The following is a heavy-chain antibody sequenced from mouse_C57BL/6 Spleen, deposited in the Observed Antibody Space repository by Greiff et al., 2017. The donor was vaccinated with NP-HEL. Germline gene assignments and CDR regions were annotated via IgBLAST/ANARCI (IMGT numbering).Heavy chain of an antibody. D-gene: IGHD1-1*01. CDR2: ISDGGSYT. Sequence: EVKLMESGGGLVKPGGSLKLSCAASGFTFSSYAMSWVRQTPEKRLEWVATISDGGSYTYYPDNVKGRFTISRDNAKNNLYLQMSHLKSEDTAMYYCARHYGSRRYFDVWGTGTTVTVSS. J-gene: IGHJ1*03. CDR3: ARHYGSRRYFDV. CDR1: GFTFSSYA. V-gene: IGHV5-4*03.